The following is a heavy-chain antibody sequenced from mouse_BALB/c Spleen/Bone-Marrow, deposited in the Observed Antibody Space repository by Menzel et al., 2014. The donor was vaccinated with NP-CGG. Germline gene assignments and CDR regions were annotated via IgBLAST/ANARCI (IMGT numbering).Heavy chain of an antibody. V-gene: IGHV1-80*01. J-gene: IGHJ4*01. CDR2: IFPGDGDS. D-gene: IGHD2-4*01. Sequence: VKLMESGAELVRPGSSVKISCKASGYVFSSYWMNWVKQRPGQGLEWIGQIFPGDGDSNYNGQFKGKATLTADRSSSTAFIQLSSLTSEDSAVYFCARGDFDYDFTMGYWGQGTSVTVSS. CDR3: ARGDFDYDFTMGY. CDR1: GYVFSSYW.